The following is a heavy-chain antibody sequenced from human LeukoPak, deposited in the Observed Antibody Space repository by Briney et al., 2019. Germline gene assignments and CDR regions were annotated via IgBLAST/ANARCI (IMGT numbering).Heavy chain of an antibody. J-gene: IGHJ6*02. V-gene: IGHV3-9*01. D-gene: IGHD2-2*01. Sequence: GGSLRLSCAASGFTFDDYVMHWVRQAPGRGLEWVSVVSRNSANIGYADSVKGRFTISRDNAKNSLYLQMNSLRTEDTALYYCARDFCTGCNYYFYGMDVWGRGTTVTVSS. CDR3: ARDFCTGCNYYFYGMDV. CDR2: VSRNSANI. CDR1: GFTFDDYV.